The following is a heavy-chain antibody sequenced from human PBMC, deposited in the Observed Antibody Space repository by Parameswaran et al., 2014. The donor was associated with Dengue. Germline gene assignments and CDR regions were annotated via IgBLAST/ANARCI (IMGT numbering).Heavy chain of an antibody. CDR2: INHSGST. CDR3: ARIKGPFDP. J-gene: IGHJ5*02. Sequence: PGKGLEWIGEINHSGSTNYNPSLKSRVTISVDTSKNQFSLKLSSVTAADTAVYYCARIKGPFDPWGQGTLVTVSS. V-gene: IGHV4-34*01.